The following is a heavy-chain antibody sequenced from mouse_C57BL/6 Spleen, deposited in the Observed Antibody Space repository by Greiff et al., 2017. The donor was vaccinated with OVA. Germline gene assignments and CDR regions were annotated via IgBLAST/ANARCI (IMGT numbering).Heavy chain of an antibody. CDR1: GYTFTDYY. J-gene: IGHJ2*01. Sequence: EVQLQQSGPELVKPGASVKISCKASGYTFTDYYMNWVKQSHGKSLEWIGDINPNNGGTSYNQKFKGKATLTVDKSSSTAYMELRSLTSEDSAVYYCARFGYYWGYWGQGTTLTVSS. CDR2: INPNNGGT. D-gene: IGHD2-2*01. V-gene: IGHV1-26*01. CDR3: ARFGYYWGY.